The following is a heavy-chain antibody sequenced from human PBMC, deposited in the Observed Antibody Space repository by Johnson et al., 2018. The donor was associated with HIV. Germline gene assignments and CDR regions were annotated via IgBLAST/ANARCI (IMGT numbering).Heavy chain of an antibody. CDR3: AKGLAAGDDACDI. J-gene: IGHJ3*02. D-gene: IGHD6-25*01. Sequence: QVQLVESGGGVVQPGRSLRLSCAASGFTFSSYGMHWVRQAPGKGLEWVAVIWFDGSNKYYADSVKGRFTISRDNSKNTLYLQMNSLRAEDTAVYYCAKGLAAGDDACDIWGQGTMVTVSS. CDR2: IWFDGSNK. CDR1: GFTFSSYG. V-gene: IGHV3-33*06.